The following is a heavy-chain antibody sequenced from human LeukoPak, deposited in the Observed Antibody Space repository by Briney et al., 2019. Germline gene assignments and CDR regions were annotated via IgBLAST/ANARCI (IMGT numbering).Heavy chain of an antibody. CDR3: ARDKIAAAGPFDY. CDR1: AGSISSSSYY. V-gene: IGHV4-39*07. J-gene: IGHJ4*02. D-gene: IGHD6-13*01. CDR2: IYYSGST. Sequence: PSETLSLTCTVSAGSISSSSYYWGWIRQPPGKGLEWLGSIYYSGSTYYNPSLKSRVTISVDTSKNQFSLKLSSVTAADTAVYYCARDKIAAAGPFDYWGQGTLVTVSS.